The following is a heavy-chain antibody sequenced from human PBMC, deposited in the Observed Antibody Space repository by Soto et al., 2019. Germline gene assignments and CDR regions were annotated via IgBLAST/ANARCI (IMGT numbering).Heavy chain of an antibody. J-gene: IGHJ3*02. CDR2: LSSRGFST. D-gene: IGHD2-8*01. V-gene: IGHV3-23*01. CDR1: GFTFNDYA. Sequence: EVQLLESGGDLVQPGGSLRLSCAASGFTFNDYALTWVRQVPGTGLEWVSSLSSRGFSTHYEESVKGRFTISRDNIKHTVYLQMNSLRAEDTAVYYCAKDRAVYCSNGICRDAFDIWGQGTLVTVSS. CDR3: AKDRAVYCSNGICRDAFDI.